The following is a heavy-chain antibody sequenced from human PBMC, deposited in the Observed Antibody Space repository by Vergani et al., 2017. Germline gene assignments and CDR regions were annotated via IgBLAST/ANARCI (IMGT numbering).Heavy chain of an antibody. J-gene: IGHJ4*02. CDR3: AKEGGGYCSGGTCYPEY. D-gene: IGHD2-15*01. V-gene: IGHV3-30*02. CDR1: GFTFNSYG. Sequence: VQLVESGGGLVQPGGSLSLSCAASGFTFNSYGMHWVRQAPGKGLEWVASIRSDESRRYYGDSMEGPFTISRDNSKNTLYLQMKTLRPEDTAVYYCAKEGGGYCSGGTCYPEYWGQGTLVIVSS. CDR2: IRSDESRR.